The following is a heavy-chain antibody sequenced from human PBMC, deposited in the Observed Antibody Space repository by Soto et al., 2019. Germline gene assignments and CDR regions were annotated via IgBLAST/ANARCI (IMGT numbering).Heavy chain of an antibody. V-gene: IGHV3-21*01. CDR3: ARDHGLSSYAFDI. D-gene: IGHD2-15*01. CDR1: GFTFSSYS. Sequence: EVQLVVSGGGLVKPGGSLRLSCAASGFTFSSYSMNWVRQAPGKGLEWVSSISSSSSYIYYADSVKGRFTISRDNAKNSLYLQMNSLRAEDTAVYYCARDHGLSSYAFDIWGQGTMVTVSS. CDR2: ISSSSSYI. J-gene: IGHJ3*02.